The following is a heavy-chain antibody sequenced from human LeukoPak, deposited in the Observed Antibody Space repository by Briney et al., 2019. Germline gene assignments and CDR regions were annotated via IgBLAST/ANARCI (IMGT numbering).Heavy chain of an antibody. Sequence: ASVKVSCKASGYTFTRYGIYWVRQAPGQGLEWMGWISGYNGNTKYAQKFLGRVSVTTDTSTSTAYMELRSLRSDDTAVYYCARAEGVVVAAHIDVWGKGTTVIVSS. CDR1: GYTFTRYG. CDR3: ARAEGVVVAAHIDV. CDR2: ISGYNGNT. D-gene: IGHD2-15*01. V-gene: IGHV1-18*01. J-gene: IGHJ6*03.